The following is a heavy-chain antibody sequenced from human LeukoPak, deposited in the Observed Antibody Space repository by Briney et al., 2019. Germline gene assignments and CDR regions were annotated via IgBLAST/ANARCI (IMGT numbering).Heavy chain of an antibody. V-gene: IGHV1-2*02. CDR2: INPNSGGP. J-gene: IGHJ4*02. D-gene: IGHD3-10*01. CDR1: ANTLGYY. Sequence: ASVKVSCKASANTLGYYMHWVRQAPGQGLGWMGWINPNSGGPNYAQKFQGRVTMSRDTSISTAFMELSRLRSDDTAVYYCARDLSITMVRAPFYWGPGTPVTVSS. CDR3: ARDLSITMVRAPFY.